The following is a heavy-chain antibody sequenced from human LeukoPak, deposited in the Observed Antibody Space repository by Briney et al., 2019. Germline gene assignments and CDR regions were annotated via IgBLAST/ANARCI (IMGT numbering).Heavy chain of an antibody. CDR3: ARLVGWYFDL. J-gene: IGHJ2*01. Sequence: SETLSLTCTVSGGSISSGGYYWSWIRQHPGKGLEWIGYIYYSGSTYYNPSLKSRVTISVDTSKNQFSLKLSSVTAADTAVYYCARLVGWYFDLWGRGTLVTVSS. CDR1: GGSISSGGYY. V-gene: IGHV4-31*03. CDR2: IYYSGST.